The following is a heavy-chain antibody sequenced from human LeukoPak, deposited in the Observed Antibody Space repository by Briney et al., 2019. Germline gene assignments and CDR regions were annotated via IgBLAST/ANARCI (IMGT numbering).Heavy chain of an antibody. D-gene: IGHD2-2*01. Sequence: SETLSLTCAVYGGSFSGYYWSWIRQPPGKGLEWIGEINHSGSTNYNPSLKSRVTISVDTSKNQFSLKLSSVTAADTAVYYCARGNPVLVVPAAILVAGWYYFDYWGQGTLVTVSS. V-gene: IGHV4-34*01. J-gene: IGHJ4*02. CDR3: ARGNPVLVVPAAILVAGWYYFDY. CDR2: INHSGST. CDR1: GGSFSGYY.